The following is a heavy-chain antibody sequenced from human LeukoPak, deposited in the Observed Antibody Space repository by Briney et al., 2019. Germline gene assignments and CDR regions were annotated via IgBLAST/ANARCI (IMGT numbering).Heavy chain of an antibody. D-gene: IGHD6-19*01. Sequence: PSETLSLTCTVSGYSISSGYDWGWIRQPPGEGLEWIGRIYHSGSTYYNPSLKSRVTISVDTSKNQFSLKLSSVTAADTAVYYCARVDSSDWYGGIFDCWGQGTLVTVSS. CDR1: GYSISSGYD. V-gene: IGHV4-38-2*02. CDR2: IYHSGST. CDR3: ARVDSSDWYGGIFDC. J-gene: IGHJ4*02.